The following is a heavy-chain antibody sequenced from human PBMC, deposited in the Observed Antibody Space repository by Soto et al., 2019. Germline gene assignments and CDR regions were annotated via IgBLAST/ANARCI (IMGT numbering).Heavy chain of an antibody. CDR2: IYHNGRS. CDR1: GGSINSINW. J-gene: IGHJ5*02. Sequence: SETLSLTCGVSGGSINSINWWSWVRQTPGKGLEWIGEIYHNGRSNYNPSLKSRVTLSIDKSKNQFFLNLTTVTAADTAVYYCARSQGVVPTHAFDPRGQAPLVTVST. V-gene: IGHV4-4*02. CDR3: ARSQGVVPTHAFDP. D-gene: IGHD2-15*01.